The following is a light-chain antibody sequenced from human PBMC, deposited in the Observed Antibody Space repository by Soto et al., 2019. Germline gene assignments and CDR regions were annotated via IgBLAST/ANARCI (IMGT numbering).Light chain of an antibody. CDR3: QQYGSSPRIT. CDR2: GAS. Sequence: GVTQSAGTLSLSQGERATLSCRASQSVSSSYLAWYQQKPGQAPGLLIYGASSRATGIPDRFSGSGSGTDFTLTISRLEPEDFAVYYCQQYGSSPRITFGQGTRLEI. J-gene: IGKJ5*01. CDR1: QSVSSSY. V-gene: IGKV3-20*01.